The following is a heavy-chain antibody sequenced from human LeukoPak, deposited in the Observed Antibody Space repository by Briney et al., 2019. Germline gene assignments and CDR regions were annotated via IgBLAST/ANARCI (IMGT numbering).Heavy chain of an antibody. CDR3: ARDGGSGWYPY. V-gene: IGHV4-4*07. J-gene: IGHJ4*02. CDR1: GGSISGYY. D-gene: IGHD6-13*01. Sequence: PSETLSLTCTVSGGSISGYYWNWIQQPAGKGLEWIGRIHTSGSTNYNPSLKSRVTMSVDTSKNQFSLKLSSVTAADTAVYYCARDGGSGWYPYWGQGTLVTVSS. CDR2: IHTSGST.